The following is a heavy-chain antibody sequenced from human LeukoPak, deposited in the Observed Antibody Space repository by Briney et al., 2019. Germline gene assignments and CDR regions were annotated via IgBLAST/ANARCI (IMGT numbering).Heavy chain of an antibody. D-gene: IGHD3-3*01. CDR1: GGSISSYY. Sequence: PSGTLSLTCTVSGGSISSYYWSWIRQPPGKGLEWIGYIYYSGSTNYNPSLKSRVTISVDTSKNQFSLKLSSVTAADTAVYYCARDSPYYDFWSGYYTGLHGMDVWGQGTTVTVSS. CDR3: ARDSPYYDFWSGYYTGLHGMDV. J-gene: IGHJ6*02. V-gene: IGHV4-59*01. CDR2: IYYSGST.